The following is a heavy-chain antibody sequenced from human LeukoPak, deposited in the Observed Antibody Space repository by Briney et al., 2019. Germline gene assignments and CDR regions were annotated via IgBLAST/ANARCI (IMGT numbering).Heavy chain of an antibody. Sequence: ASVKVSCKASGYTFTSYGISWVRQAPGQGLEWMGWINPNSGGTNYAQKFQGRVTMTRDTSISTAYMELSRLRSDDTAVYYCARMARYCSSTSCSHVYYYYGMDVWGQGTTVTVSS. V-gene: IGHV1-2*02. CDR1: GYTFTSYG. CDR2: INPNSGGT. CDR3: ARMARYCSSTSCSHVYYYYGMDV. D-gene: IGHD2-2*01. J-gene: IGHJ6*02.